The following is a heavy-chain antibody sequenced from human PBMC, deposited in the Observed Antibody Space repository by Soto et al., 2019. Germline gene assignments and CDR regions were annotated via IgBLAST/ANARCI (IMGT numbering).Heavy chain of an antibody. D-gene: IGHD3-10*01. CDR2: ISHGGSST. J-gene: IGHJ5*02. CDR3: AKGSWVHHGSEGGNWLDP. Sequence: EVQLLESGGGLVQPGGSLRLSCAASGVTFSNYDMNWVRQAPGKGLEWVSGISHGGSSTYYADSVKGRFTISRDNSKNTLYLQMNSLRPEATAVYYCAKGSWVHHGSEGGNWLDPWGQGTLVTVSS. CDR1: GVTFSNYD. V-gene: IGHV3-23*01.